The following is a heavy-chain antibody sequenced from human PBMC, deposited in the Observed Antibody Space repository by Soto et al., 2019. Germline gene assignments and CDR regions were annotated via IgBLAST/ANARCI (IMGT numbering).Heavy chain of an antibody. Sequence: SVRLSCAASGFTFSTYWLNWVRQAPGKGLEWVANIKQDGDEKYYVDSVKGRFTISRDNAKNSLYLQMNNLRVEDTAVYCCAAGGGWFTVSWGHVTLVIVCS. CDR3: AAGGGWFTVS. CDR1: GFTFSTYW. D-gene: IGHD6-19*01. J-gene: IGHJ5*01. V-gene: IGHV3-7*03. CDR2: IKQDGDEK.